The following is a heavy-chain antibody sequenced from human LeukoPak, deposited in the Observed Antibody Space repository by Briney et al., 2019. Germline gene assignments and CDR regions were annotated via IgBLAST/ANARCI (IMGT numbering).Heavy chain of an antibody. J-gene: IGHJ4*02. V-gene: IGHV3-21*01. Sequence: GGSLRLSCAASGFTFDDYGMSWVRQAPGKGLEWVSSISSSSSYIYYADSVKGRFTISRDNAKNSLYLQMNSLRAEDTAVYYCARLIGDYYDSSGYIDYWGQGTLVTVSS. CDR2: ISSSSSYI. D-gene: IGHD3-22*01. CDR1: GFTFDDYG. CDR3: ARLIGDYYDSSGYIDY.